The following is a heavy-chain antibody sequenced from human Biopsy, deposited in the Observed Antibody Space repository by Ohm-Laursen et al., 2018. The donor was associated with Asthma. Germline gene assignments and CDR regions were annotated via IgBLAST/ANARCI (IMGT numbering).Heavy chain of an antibody. CDR1: GGSISSDY. V-gene: IGHV4-59*01. CDR2: IHNSGNT. Sequence: GTLSLPCTVSGGSISSDYWSWLRQSPGKGLEWIGYIHNSGNTNYNPSLKSRVTISLDTSKNHFSLRLSFVTAADTAVYFCARGQGRGIQLWSLDPWGQGILVTVSS. CDR3: ARGQGRGIQLWSLDP. J-gene: IGHJ5*02. D-gene: IGHD5-18*01.